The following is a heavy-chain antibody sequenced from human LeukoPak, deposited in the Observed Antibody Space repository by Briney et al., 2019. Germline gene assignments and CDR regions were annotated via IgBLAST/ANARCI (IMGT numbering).Heavy chain of an antibody. J-gene: IGHJ6*02. CDR2: IKQDGSEK. D-gene: IGHD4-23*01. CDR3: ARDLIVAPVVRAPRRKILYGMDV. V-gene: IGHV3-7*01. Sequence: GGSLRLSCTASGLTLSNYWMIWVRQAPGKGLQWVAKIKQDGSEKYYVDSVKGRFTISRDNAKNSLYLEMHSLRAEDTAVYYCARDLIVAPVVRAPRRKILYGMDVWGQGTTVTVSS. CDR1: GLTLSNYW.